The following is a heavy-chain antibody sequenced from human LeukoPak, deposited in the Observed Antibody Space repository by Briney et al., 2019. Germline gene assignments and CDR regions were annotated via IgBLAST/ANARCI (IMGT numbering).Heavy chain of an antibody. V-gene: IGHV7-4-1*02. D-gene: IGHD4-17*01. CDR3: ARDSSDYVTYNWFDP. J-gene: IGHJ5*02. Sequence: ASVKVSCKASGYTFTSYGINWVRQAPGQGLEWVGWINTNTGNPTYAQGFTGRFVFSLDTSVSTAYLQISSLKAEDTAVYYCARDSSDYVTYNWFDPWGQGTLITVSS. CDR2: INTNTGNP. CDR1: GYTFTSYG.